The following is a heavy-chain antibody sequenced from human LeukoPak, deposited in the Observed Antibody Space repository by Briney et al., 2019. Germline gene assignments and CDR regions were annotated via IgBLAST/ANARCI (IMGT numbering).Heavy chain of an antibody. V-gene: IGHV1-3*01. CDR1: GYTLTSYS. Sequence: SVKLSCKASGYTLTSYSMHCVRQAPAQRLEWMGWINSRNGNTKYSQQFQGRVTITRDTTASTAYMELSSLRSEDTAVYYCAREGRGLGYCSSTSCYGAFDYWGQGTLVTVSS. J-gene: IGHJ4*02. D-gene: IGHD2-2*01. CDR3: AREGRGLGYCSSTSCYGAFDY. CDR2: INSRNGNT.